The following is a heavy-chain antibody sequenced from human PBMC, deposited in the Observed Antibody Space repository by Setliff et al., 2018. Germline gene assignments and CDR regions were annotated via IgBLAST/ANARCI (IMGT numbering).Heavy chain of an antibody. J-gene: IGHJ6*02. CDR2: INPNSGDT. CDR3: ARDFFYGSGSQAAGGMDV. CDR1: GYTFTAYY. Sequence: ASVKVSCKASGYTFTAYYMHWVRQAPGQGLEWMGWINPNSGDTNHAQNFQGRVTMTRDTSISTAYMELSRLRSDDTAVYHCARDFFYGSGSQAAGGMDVWGQGTTVTVSS. V-gene: IGHV1-2*02. D-gene: IGHD3-10*01.